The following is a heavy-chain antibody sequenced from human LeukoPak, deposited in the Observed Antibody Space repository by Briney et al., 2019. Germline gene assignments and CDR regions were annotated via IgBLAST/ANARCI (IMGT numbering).Heavy chain of an antibody. CDR3: ARGQKVLGNYYYGMDV. D-gene: IGHD4/OR15-4a*01. Sequence: TGGSLRLSCAASGFTFSSYWMHWVRQAPGKGLVWVSRINSDGSSTSYADSVKSRFTISRDNAKNTLYLQMNSLRAEDTAVYYCARGQKVLGNYYYGMDVWGQGTTVTVSS. J-gene: IGHJ6*02. V-gene: IGHV3-74*01. CDR2: INSDGSST. CDR1: GFTFSSYW.